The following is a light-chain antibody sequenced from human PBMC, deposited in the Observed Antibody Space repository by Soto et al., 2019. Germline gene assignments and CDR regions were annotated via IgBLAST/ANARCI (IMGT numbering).Light chain of an antibody. V-gene: IGLV2-14*01. CDR3: SSYTSSSAWV. J-gene: IGLJ3*02. Sequence: QSALTKPASVSGSPGQSITISCTRTSSDVGGYNYVSWYQQHPGKAPKLMIYDVSNRPSGVSNRFSGSKSGNTASLTISGLQAEDEADYYYSSYTSSSAWVFGGGTKLTVL. CDR1: SSDVGGYNY. CDR2: DVS.